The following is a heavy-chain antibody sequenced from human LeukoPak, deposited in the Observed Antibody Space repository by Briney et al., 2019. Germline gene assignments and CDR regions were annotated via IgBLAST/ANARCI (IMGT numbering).Heavy chain of an antibody. J-gene: IGHJ6*03. Sequence: ASVKVSCKASGGTFSSYAISWVRQATGQGLEWMGWMNPNSGNTGYAQKFQGRVTMTRNTSISTAYMELSSLRSEDTAVYYCATGVEGSKYYYYYYYMDVWGKGTTVTVSS. CDR3: ATGVEGSKYYYYYYYMDV. CDR2: MNPNSGNT. V-gene: IGHV1-8*02. CDR1: GGTFSSYA. D-gene: IGHD3-3*01.